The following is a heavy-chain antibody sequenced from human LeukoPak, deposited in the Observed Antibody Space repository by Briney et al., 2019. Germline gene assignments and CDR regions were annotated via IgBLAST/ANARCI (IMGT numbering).Heavy chain of an antibody. CDR2: IYYSGST. D-gene: IGHD2-2*01. V-gene: IGHV4-59*01. Sequence: PSETLSLTCTVSGGSISSYYWSWIRQPPGKGLEWIGYIYYSGSTNYNPSLKSRVTISVDTSKNQFSLKLSSVTAADTAVYYCARAWGSTSAYRYMDVWGKGTTVTVSS. CDR1: GGSISSYY. CDR3: ARAWGSTSAYRYMDV. J-gene: IGHJ6*03.